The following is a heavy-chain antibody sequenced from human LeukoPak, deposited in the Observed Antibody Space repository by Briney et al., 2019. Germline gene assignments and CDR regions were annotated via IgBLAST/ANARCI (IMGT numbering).Heavy chain of an antibody. J-gene: IGHJ6*03. V-gene: IGHV4-59*08. CDR2: IHLSGST. CDR3: ARHREAGIAISSFPYYYYSFYMDV. D-gene: IGHD3-9*01. CDR1: GDSISTYS. Sequence: SETLSLMCTVSGDSISTYSWSWIRQPPGKGLEWIGYIHLSGSTSYNPSLKSRVTISLDTSKNQFSLRLTSVAAADTAVYFCARHREAGIAISSFPYYYYSFYMDVWGTGTTVTVSS.